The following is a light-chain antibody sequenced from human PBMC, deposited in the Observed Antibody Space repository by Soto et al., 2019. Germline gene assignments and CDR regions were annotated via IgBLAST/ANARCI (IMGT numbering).Light chain of an antibody. Sequence: EIVLTQPPGTLYLSPGQRAALPCRASQSVSSSYLAWYQQKPGQAPRLLIYGASSRATGIPDRFSGSGSGTDFTLTISRLEPEDFAVYYCQQYGISRITFGQGTRLEIK. CDR3: QQYGISRIT. J-gene: IGKJ5*01. CDR1: QSVSSSY. V-gene: IGKV3-20*01. CDR2: GAS.